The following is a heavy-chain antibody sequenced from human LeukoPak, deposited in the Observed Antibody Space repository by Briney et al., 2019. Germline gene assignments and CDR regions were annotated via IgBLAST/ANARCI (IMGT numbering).Heavy chain of an antibody. D-gene: IGHD1-14*01. CDR3: ARDLWQDRGLTLDV. Sequence: PGGSLRLSCAASGFTVSSKYMSWVRQAPGKGLDWVSVMYSGGSTYYADSVKGRFSISRDNSKDTLFLQMNSLRGGDTAVYYCARDLWQDRGLTLDVWGPGTTVTVSS. CDR1: GFTVSSKY. V-gene: IGHV3-66*01. CDR2: MYSGGST. J-gene: IGHJ6*02.